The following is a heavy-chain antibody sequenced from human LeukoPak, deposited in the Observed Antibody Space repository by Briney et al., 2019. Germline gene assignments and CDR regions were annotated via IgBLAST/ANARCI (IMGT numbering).Heavy chain of an antibody. CDR2: IYYSGST. CDR1: GGSMSSYY. V-gene: IGHV4-59*01. Sequence: SETLSLTCTVSGGSMSSYYWSWIRQPPGKGLEWIGYIYYSGSTNYNPSLKSRVTISVDTSKNQFSLRLSSVTAADTAVYNCARDQGVAGPYDYGMDVWGQGTTVTVSS. D-gene: IGHD6-19*01. CDR3: ARDQGVAGPYDYGMDV. J-gene: IGHJ6*02.